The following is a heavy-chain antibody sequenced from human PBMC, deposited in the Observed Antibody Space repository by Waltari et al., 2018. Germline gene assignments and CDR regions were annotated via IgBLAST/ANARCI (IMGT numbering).Heavy chain of an antibody. V-gene: IGHV4-30-4*08. CDR3: ARGTHGFDP. J-gene: IGHJ5*02. Sequence: QVQLQESGPGLVEPSQTLSPTCTVFVGSISSGDYYWGWIRQPPGKGLEWIGFIYHSGNTHYNPSLKSRITMSVDTSKNQFSLNLNSVNAADTAVYYCARGTHGFDPWGQGTLVTVSS. CDR1: VGSISSGDYY. CDR2: IYHSGNT.